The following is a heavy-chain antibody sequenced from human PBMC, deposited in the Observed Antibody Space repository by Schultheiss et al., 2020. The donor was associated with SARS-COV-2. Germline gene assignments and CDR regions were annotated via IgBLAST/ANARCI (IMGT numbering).Heavy chain of an antibody. CDR1: GYTFTNYG. CDR2: ISGYNGNT. Sequence: ASVKVSCKASGYTFTNYGISWVRQAPGQGLEWMGWISGYNGNTNYAQKLQGRVTMTTEKSTSTAYMELRSLRSDDTAVYYCATGEDGLLDYWGQGTLVTVSS. CDR3: ATGEDGLLDY. J-gene: IGHJ4*02. V-gene: IGHV1-18*01. D-gene: IGHD2-15*01.